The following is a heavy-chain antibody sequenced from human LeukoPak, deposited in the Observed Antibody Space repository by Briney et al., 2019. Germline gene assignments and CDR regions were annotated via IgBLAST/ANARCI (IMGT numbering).Heavy chain of an antibody. Sequence: SETLSLTCAVSGYSISSGYYWGWIRQPPGKGLEWIGSIYHSGSTYYNPSLKSRVTISVDTSKNQFSLKLSSVTAADTAVYYCARGHSGSYPPFDYWGQGTLVTVSS. CDR2: IYHSGST. V-gene: IGHV4-38-2*01. J-gene: IGHJ4*02. CDR1: GYSISSGYY. D-gene: IGHD1-26*01. CDR3: ARGHSGSYPPFDY.